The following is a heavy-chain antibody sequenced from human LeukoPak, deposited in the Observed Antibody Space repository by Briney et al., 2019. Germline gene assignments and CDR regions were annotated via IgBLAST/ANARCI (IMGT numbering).Heavy chain of an antibody. V-gene: IGHV4-31*03. CDR2: IYYSGST. D-gene: IGHD4-17*01. Sequence: SETLSLTCTVSGGSISSGGYYWCWIRQHPGKGLEWIGYIYYSGSTYYNPSLKSRVTISVDTSKNQFSLKLSSVTAADTAVYYCARADGDYVYWFDPWGQGTLVTVSS. J-gene: IGHJ5*02. CDR3: ARADGDYVYWFDP. CDR1: GGSISSGGYY.